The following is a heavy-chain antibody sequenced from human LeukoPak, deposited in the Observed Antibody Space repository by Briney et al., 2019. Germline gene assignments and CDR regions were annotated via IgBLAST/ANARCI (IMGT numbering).Heavy chain of an antibody. D-gene: IGHD5/OR15-5a*01. CDR1: GGSVSSGSYY. J-gene: IGHJ4*02. V-gene: IGHV4-61*01. CDR3: ARGLFDY. CDR2: IYYSGST. Sequence: SETLSLTCTVSGGSVSSGSYYWSWIRQPPGKGLEWIGYIYYSGSTNYNPSLKSRVTISVDTSKNQFSLKLSSVTAADTAVYYCARGLFDYWGQGTLVTVSS.